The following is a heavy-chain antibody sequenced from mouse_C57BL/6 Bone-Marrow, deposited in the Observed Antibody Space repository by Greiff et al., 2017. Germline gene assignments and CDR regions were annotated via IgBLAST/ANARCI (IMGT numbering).Heavy chain of an antibody. CDR3: ARHYHYDGGYFDY. Sequence: VQLQQSDAELVKPGASVKISCKVSGYTFTDHTIHWMKQRPEQGLEWIGYIYPRDGSTKYNEKFKGKATLTADKSSSTAYIQLNSLTSEDSAVYFCARHYHYDGGYFDYWGQGTTLTVSS. CDR2: IYPRDGST. V-gene: IGHV1-78*01. D-gene: IGHD2-4*01. J-gene: IGHJ2*01. CDR1: GYTFTDHT.